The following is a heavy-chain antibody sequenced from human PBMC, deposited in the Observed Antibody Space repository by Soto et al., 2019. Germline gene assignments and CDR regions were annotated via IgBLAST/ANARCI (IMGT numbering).Heavy chain of an antibody. CDR1: VGSISSGDYY. V-gene: IGHV4-30-4*01. D-gene: IGHD3-22*01. J-gene: IGHJ3*02. Sequence: TLSRTCTVSVGSISSGDYYWSWILQPPGKGLEWIGYIYYSGSTYYNPSLKSRVTISVDTSKNQFSLKLSSVTAADTAVYYCARDYYDSSGYYYVRGNAFDIWGQGTMVTVSS. CDR2: IYYSGST. CDR3: ARDYYDSSGYYYVRGNAFDI.